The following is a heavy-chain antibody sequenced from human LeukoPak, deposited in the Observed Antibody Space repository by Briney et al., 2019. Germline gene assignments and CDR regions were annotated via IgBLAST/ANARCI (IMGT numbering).Heavy chain of an antibody. J-gene: IGHJ6*02. V-gene: IGHV1-8*01. CDR1: GYTFTSYD. CDR2: MNPNSGNT. Sequence: ASMKVSCKASGYTFTSYDINWVRQATGQGLEWMGWMNPNSGNTGYAQKFQGRVTMTRNTSISTAYMELSSLRSEDTAVYYCAREKRSSSWYSTYGMDVWGQGTTVTVSS. CDR3: AREKRSSSWYSTYGMDV. D-gene: IGHD6-13*01.